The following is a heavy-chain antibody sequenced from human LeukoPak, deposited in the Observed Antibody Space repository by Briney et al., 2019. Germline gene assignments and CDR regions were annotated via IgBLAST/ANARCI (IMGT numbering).Heavy chain of an antibody. CDR3: ARELDDYSNYDRWFDP. V-gene: IGHV4-59*01. J-gene: IGHJ5*02. CDR2: IYYSGST. CDR1: AGSISSYY. Sequence: PSETLSLTCTVSAGSISSYYWSWIRQPPGKGLEWIGYIYYSGSTNYNPSLKSRVTISVDTSKNQFSLKLSSVTAADTAVYYCARELDDYSNYDRWFDPWGQGTLVTVSS. D-gene: IGHD4-11*01.